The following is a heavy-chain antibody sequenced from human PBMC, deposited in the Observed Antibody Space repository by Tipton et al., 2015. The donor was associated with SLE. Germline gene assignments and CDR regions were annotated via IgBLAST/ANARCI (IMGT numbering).Heavy chain of an antibody. Sequence: TLSLTCSLYGGTFTGYHWSWIRQSPGKELELIGGISHSGSTNYNPSLKNRVTISLDTFKKGFSLELTSMTAADTAVYYCARGVMGFWSYYYMDVWGKGTTVTVSS. CDR1: GGTFTGYH. D-gene: IGHD3-3*01. CDR2: ISHSGST. J-gene: IGHJ6*03. CDR3: ARGVMGFWSYYYMDV. V-gene: IGHV4-34*01.